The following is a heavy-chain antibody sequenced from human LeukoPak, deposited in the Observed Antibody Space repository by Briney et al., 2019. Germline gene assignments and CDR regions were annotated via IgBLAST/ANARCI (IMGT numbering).Heavy chain of an antibody. J-gene: IGHJ4*02. CDR3: ARWGDNRAVDY. Sequence: PGGSLRLSCAASGFTVSSNYMSWVRQAPGKGLEWVSVIYSGGSTYYADSVKGRFTISRDNSKDTLYLQMNSLRVEDTAVYYCARWGDNRAVDYWGQGTLVTVSS. V-gene: IGHV3-66*01. D-gene: IGHD1-1*01. CDR1: GFTVSSNY. CDR2: IYSGGST.